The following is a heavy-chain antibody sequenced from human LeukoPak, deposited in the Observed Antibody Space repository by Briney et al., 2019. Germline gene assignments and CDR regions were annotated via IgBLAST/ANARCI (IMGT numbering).Heavy chain of an antibody. CDR2: IGTAGDT. Sequence: GGSLRLSCAASGFTFSSYDMHWVSQATGKGLEWVSAIGTAGDTYYPGSVKGRFTISRENAKNSLYLQMNSLRAGDTAVYYCARAPTQGWYFDLWGRGTLVTVSS. J-gene: IGHJ2*01. V-gene: IGHV3-13*01. CDR3: ARAPTQGWYFDL. CDR1: GFTFSSYD.